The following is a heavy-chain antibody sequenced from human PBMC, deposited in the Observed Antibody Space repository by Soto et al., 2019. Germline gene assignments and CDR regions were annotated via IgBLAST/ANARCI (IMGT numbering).Heavy chain of an antibody. CDR1: GFTSSING. Sequence: GGALGLWFVASGFTSSINGMHWFRQPQGKGQEWVRVISNVVNKKYYVESVEGRLTISRDNFKDTVYLQMNNVRPQDTAKYYCEKDKVPYYDFWSGQRWFDPWGQGTQVTVSS. D-gene: IGHD3-3*01. J-gene: IGHJ5*02. CDR3: EKDKVPYYDFWSGQRWFDP. V-gene: IGHV3-30*18. CDR2: ISNVVNKK.